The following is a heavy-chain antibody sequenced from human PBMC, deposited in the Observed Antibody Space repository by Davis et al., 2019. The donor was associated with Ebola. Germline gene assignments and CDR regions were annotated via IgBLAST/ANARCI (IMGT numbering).Heavy chain of an antibody. CDR2: IKTDGSEE. Sequence: GGSLRLSCAASGFTFSSYWMSWVRQAPGKGLEWVANIKTDGSEEHYVDTVKGRFTMSRDNAKNSLYLQLDSLRDEDTAVYYCATTPQYSSGQNKPFDYWGQGTLVTVSS. V-gene: IGHV3-7*02. CDR3: ATTPQYSSGQNKPFDY. D-gene: IGHD6-19*01. CDR1: GFTFSSYW. J-gene: IGHJ4*02.